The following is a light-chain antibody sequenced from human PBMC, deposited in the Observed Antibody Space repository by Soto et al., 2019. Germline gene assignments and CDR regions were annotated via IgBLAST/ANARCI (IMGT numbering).Light chain of an antibody. Sequence: QSALTQPPSASGSPGQSVTISCTGTSTDIGAYNYVSWYQHHPGKAPKLMIFDVTKRPAGVPDRFSGSKSGNTASLTVSGLQTEDEADYYCFSYTASDMWVFGGGTKVTVL. CDR3: FSYTASDMWV. J-gene: IGLJ3*02. V-gene: IGLV2-8*01. CDR2: DVT. CDR1: STDIGAYNY.